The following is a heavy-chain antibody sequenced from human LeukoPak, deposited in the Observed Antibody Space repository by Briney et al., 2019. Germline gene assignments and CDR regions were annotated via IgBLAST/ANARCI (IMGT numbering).Heavy chain of an antibody. V-gene: IGHV3-21*01. J-gene: IGHJ4*02. CDR1: GFTFSNYG. D-gene: IGHD4-17*01. Sequence: GGSLRLSCAASGFTFSNYGMSWVRQAPGKGLEWVSSISSSSSYIYYADSVKGRFTISRDNAKNSLYLQMNSLRAEDTAVYYCARRFDYGDYVDYWGQGTLVTVSS. CDR2: ISSSSSYI. CDR3: ARRFDYGDYVDY.